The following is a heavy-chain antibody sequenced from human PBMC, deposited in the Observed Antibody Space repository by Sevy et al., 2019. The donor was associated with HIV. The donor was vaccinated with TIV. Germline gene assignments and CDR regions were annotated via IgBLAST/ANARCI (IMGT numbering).Heavy chain of an antibody. CDR3: ARDDANRDYYDSSGYPDAFDI. Sequence: SEILSLTCTVSGGSISSSSYYWGWIRQPPGKGLEWIGSIYYSGSTYYNPSLKSRVTISVDTSKNQFSLKLSSVTAADTAVYYCARDDANRDYYDSSGYPDAFDIWGQGTMVTVSS. D-gene: IGHD3-22*01. CDR1: GGSISSSSYY. CDR2: IYYSGST. V-gene: IGHV4-39*02. J-gene: IGHJ3*02.